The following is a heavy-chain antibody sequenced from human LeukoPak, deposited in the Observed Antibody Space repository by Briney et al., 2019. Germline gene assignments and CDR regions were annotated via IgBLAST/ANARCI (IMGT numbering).Heavy chain of an antibody. J-gene: IGHJ4*02. V-gene: IGHV4-4*07. CDR2: IYTSGST. D-gene: IGHD6-6*01. CDR1: GGSISSYY. Sequence: SETLSLTCTVSGGSISSYYWSWIRQPAGKGLEWIGRIYTSGSTNYNPSLKSRVTMSVDASKNQFSLNLTSVTAADTAVYYCARVYSSSSGTTFDYWGQGTLVTVSS. CDR3: ARVYSSSSGTTFDY.